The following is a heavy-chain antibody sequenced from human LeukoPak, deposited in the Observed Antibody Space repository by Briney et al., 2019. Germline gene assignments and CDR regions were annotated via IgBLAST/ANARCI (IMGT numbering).Heavy chain of an antibody. CDR3: ARDRDDYFDY. Sequence: GGSLRLSCAASGFTFSSYGMIWVRQAPGKGLEWVSVIYSGGSTYYADSVKGRFTISRDNSKNTLYLQMNSLRAEDTALYYCARDRDDYFDYWGQGTLVTVSS. J-gene: IGHJ4*02. CDR2: IYSGGST. V-gene: IGHV3-53*01. CDR1: GFTFSSYG. D-gene: IGHD3-10*01.